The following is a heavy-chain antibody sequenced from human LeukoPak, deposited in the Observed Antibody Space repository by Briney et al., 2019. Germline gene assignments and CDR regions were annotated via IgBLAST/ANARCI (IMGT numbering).Heavy chain of an antibody. J-gene: IGHJ6*02. CDR2: ISYDGSNK. V-gene: IGHV3-30*18. CDR1: GFTFSSYG. D-gene: IGHD6-19*01. Sequence: PGGSLRLSCAASGFTFSSYGMHWVHQAPGKGLEWVAVISYDGSNKYYADSVKGRFTISRDNSKNTLYLQMNSLRAEDTAVYYCAKASGSSGWYEGMAVWGQGTTVTVSS. CDR3: AKASGSSGWYEGMAV.